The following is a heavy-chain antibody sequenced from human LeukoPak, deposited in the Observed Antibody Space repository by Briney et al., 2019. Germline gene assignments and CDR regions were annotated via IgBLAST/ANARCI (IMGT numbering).Heavy chain of an antibody. CDR2: INPTGGDT. CDR1: GYAFINYY. CDR3: ARVPGSGYGLYSFDY. D-gene: IGHD3-22*01. Sequence: ASVKVSCKASGYAFINYYMHWVRQAPGQGLEWMGKINPTGGDTSYAQKFQGRVTMTRDMSTSTVYMELSSLRSEDTAVYYCARVPGSGYGLYSFDYWGQGTLVTVSS. J-gene: IGHJ4*02. V-gene: IGHV1-46*01.